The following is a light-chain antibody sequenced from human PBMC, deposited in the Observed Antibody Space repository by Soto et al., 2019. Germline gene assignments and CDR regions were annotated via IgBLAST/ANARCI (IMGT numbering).Light chain of an antibody. V-gene: IGKV1-5*01. CDR1: QNINTW. J-gene: IGKJ4*01. CDR3: QEYSSYSHT. CDR2: DAS. Sequence: DIQMTQSPSTLSASVGDRVTLTCRASQNINTWLAWYQQKPGKAPKLLISDASSLETGVPSRFSGSGSGTAFTLTISRLQPDDFATYYCQEYSSYSHTFAGGTKVDIK.